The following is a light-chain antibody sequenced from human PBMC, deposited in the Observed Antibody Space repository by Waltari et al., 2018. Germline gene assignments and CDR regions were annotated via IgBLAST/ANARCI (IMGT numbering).Light chain of an antibody. CDR3: CSFTGSSTWV. Sequence: QSALPHPASVSGSPGQSITISCPGTSSDVGVYKYVSWYQQHPGKAPQLMIYDVNSRPSGVSDRFSGSKSGNTASLTISGLQAEDEADYYCCSFTGSSTWVFGGGTKVTVL. V-gene: IGLV2-14*03. CDR2: DVN. J-gene: IGLJ3*02. CDR1: SSDVGVYKY.